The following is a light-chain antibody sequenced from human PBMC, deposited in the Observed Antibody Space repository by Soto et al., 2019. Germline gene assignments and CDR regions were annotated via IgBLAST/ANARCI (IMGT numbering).Light chain of an antibody. Sequence: VLTHSPCTLSLSRVERATLSFMASERIYSAYLGWYQQKPGQAPRLLIYGTSSRATGIPDRFSGSGSGTDFTLTISRLEPEDFAVYYCQQYGNSPITFGQGTRLEIK. CDR3: QQYGNSPIT. J-gene: IGKJ5*01. CDR2: GTS. CDR1: ERIYSAY. V-gene: IGKV3-20*01.